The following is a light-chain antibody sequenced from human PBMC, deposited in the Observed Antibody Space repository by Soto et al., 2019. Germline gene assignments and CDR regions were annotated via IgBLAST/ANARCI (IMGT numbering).Light chain of an antibody. CDR1: QSVSSN. V-gene: IGKV3-11*01. Sequence: EIAMTQSPATLSVSPGERATLSCRASQSVSSNLAWYQQKPGQAPRLLIYDASNRATGIPARFSGSGSGTDFTLTISSLEPEDFAVYYCQQRSNWPTFGQGTRLEIK. J-gene: IGKJ5*01. CDR2: DAS. CDR3: QQRSNWPT.